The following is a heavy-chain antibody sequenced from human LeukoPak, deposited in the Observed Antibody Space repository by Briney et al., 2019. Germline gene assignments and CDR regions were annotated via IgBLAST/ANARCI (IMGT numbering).Heavy chain of an antibody. CDR3: ARDRRSDNYFDY. Sequence: GGCLRLSWAASGFTFSSYSMSWVRQAPGEGLEWVSSISSSSSYIYYADSVKGRFTISRDNAKNSLYLQMNSLRAEDTAVYYCARDRRSDNYFDYWGQGTLVTVSS. V-gene: IGHV3-21*01. CDR2: ISSSSSYI. CDR1: GFTFSSYS. J-gene: IGHJ4*02.